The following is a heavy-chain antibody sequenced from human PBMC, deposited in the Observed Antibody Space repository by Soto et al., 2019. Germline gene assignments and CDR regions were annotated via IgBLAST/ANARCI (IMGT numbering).Heavy chain of an antibody. CDR1: GITFSSYW. J-gene: IGHJ4*02. CDR2: IKSDGSST. CDR3: AREACSGGNCFYFGPDY. V-gene: IGHV3-74*01. D-gene: IGHD2-15*01. Sequence: EVQLVESGGGLVQPGGSLRLSCAASGITFSSYWMHWVRQAPGKGLVWVSRIKSDGSSTSYADSVKGRFTISRDNAKNTLYLQMNSLSAEDTAVYYCAREACSGGNCFYFGPDYSGQGTLVTVSS.